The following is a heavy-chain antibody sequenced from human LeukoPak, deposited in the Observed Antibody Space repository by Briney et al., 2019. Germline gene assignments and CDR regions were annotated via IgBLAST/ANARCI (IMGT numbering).Heavy chain of an antibody. CDR3: ARIRGYSYGYETDY. CDR1: GFTFSSYA. D-gene: IGHD5-18*01. V-gene: IGHV3-23*01. Sequence: GGSLRLSCAASGFTFSSYAMSWVRQAPGKGLEWVSAISGSGGSTYYADSVKGRFTISRDNSKNTLYLQMNSLRAEDTAVYYCARIRGYSYGYETDYWGQGTPVTVSS. CDR2: ISGSGGST. J-gene: IGHJ4*02.